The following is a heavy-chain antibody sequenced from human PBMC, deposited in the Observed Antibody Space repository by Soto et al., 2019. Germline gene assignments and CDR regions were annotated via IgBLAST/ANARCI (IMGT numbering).Heavy chain of an antibody. J-gene: IGHJ4*02. CDR1: GFTFSSYG. CDR2: IWYDGSNK. Sequence: QVQLVESGGGVVQPGRSLRLSCAASGFTFSSYGMHWVRQAPGKGLEWVAVIWYDGSNKYYADSVKGRFTISRDNSKNTLYLQMNSLRAEDTAVYYCARAGAARRRAYYFDYWGQGTLVTVSS. D-gene: IGHD6-6*01. V-gene: IGHV3-33*01. CDR3: ARAGAARRRAYYFDY.